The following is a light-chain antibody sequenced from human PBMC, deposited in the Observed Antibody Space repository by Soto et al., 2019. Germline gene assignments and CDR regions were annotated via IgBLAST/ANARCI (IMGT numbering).Light chain of an antibody. Sequence: QYVLXQPASVSGSPGQSITISCTGTSSDVGGYNYVSWYLHHPGKAPKLIIYDVSNRPSGVSNRFSGSKSGNTASLTVSGLQAEDEADYYCCSYTSSITYVFGTGTKVTVL. CDR3: CSYTSSITYV. CDR2: DVS. CDR1: SSDVGGYNY. V-gene: IGLV2-14*03. J-gene: IGLJ1*01.